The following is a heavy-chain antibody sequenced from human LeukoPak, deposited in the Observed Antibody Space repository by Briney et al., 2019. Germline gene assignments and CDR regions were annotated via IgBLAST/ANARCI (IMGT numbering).Heavy chain of an antibody. Sequence: SETLSLICTVSGGSISSSSYYWGWIRQPPGKGMEWIGSIYYSGSTNYNPSLKSRVTISVDTSKNQFSLKLSSVTAADTAVYYCARHPNYYDSSGYYYLRPGAFDIWGQGTMVTVSS. V-gene: IGHV4-39*01. D-gene: IGHD3-22*01. J-gene: IGHJ3*02. CDR1: GGSISSSSYY. CDR2: IYYSGST. CDR3: ARHPNYYDSSGYYYLRPGAFDI.